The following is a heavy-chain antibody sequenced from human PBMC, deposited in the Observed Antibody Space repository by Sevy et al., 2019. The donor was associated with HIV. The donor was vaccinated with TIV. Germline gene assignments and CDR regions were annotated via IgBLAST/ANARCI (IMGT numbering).Heavy chain of an antibody. V-gene: IGHV3-30-3*01. CDR3: VRETTMLPRGAFDF. J-gene: IGHJ3*01. CDR2: ISFNGTDK. CDR1: GFTFSSYP. D-gene: IGHD3-10*01. Sequence: GGSLRLSCAASGFTFSSYPMHWVRQAPGKGLEWVSFISFNGTDKYYADSLKGRFTITRDNSKNTLFLQMNSLRAEDTDFYYCVRETTMLPRGAFDFWGQGTMVTVSS.